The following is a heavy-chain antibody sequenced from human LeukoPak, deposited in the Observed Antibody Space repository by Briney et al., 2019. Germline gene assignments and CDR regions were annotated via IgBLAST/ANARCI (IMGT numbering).Heavy chain of an antibody. V-gene: IGHV3-30*01. J-gene: IGHJ4*02. CDR2: ISYDGSNK. D-gene: IGHD3-10*01. CDR3: ARDSPMVRGVYDY. CDR1: GFTFSSYA. Sequence: GRSLRLSCAASGFTFSSYAMHWVRQAPGKGLEWVAVISYDGSNKYYADSVKGRFTISRDNSKNTLYLQMNSLRAEDTAVYYCARDSPMVRGVYDYWGQGTLVTVSS.